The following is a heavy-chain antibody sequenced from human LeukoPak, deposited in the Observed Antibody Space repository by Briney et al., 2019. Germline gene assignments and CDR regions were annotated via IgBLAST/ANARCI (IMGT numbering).Heavy chain of an antibody. D-gene: IGHD4-17*01. V-gene: IGHV4-59*01. CDR1: GGSISGSY. Sequence: SKTLSLTCTVSGGSISGSYWSWIRQPPGKGLKWIAYMYNSGSTNYNPSLKSRVTISIDTSKNQFSLKLSSLTAADAAIYYCARGIESYGDYGYWGQGILVTVSS. CDR2: MYNSGST. J-gene: IGHJ4*02. CDR3: ARGIESYGDYGY.